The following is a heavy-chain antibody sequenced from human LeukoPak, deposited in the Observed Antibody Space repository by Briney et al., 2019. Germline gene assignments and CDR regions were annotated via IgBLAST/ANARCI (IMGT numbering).Heavy chain of an antibody. CDR2: INGDGSST. CDR3: ARGPPWYFDL. D-gene: IGHD6-25*01. CDR1: GFTFSSYG. J-gene: IGHJ2*01. V-gene: IGHV3-74*01. Sequence: QTGGSLRLSCAASGFTFSSYGMSWVRQAPGKGLVWVSRINGDGSSTAYADSVKGRFTISRDNAKNTLYLQMNSLTAEDTAVYYCARGPPWYFDLWGRGTLVTVSS.